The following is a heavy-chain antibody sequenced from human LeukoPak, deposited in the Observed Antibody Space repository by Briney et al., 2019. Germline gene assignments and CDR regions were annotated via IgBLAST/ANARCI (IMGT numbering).Heavy chain of an antibody. V-gene: IGHV4-59*11. J-gene: IGHJ6*03. D-gene: IGHD3-16*01. CDR2: VYYSGST. CDR3: ARVMGDLASLYHMDV. Sequence: SETLSLTCTVSGGSISGPYWSWVRQPPGKGLEWTGDVYYSGSTHQNPSLKSRVTISVDTSKNQFSLKLRSVTAADTAVYYCARVMGDLASLYHMDVWGKGTTVTVSS. CDR1: GGSISGPY.